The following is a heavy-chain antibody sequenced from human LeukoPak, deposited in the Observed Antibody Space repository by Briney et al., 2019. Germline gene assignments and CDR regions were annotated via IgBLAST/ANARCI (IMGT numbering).Heavy chain of an antibody. CDR2: ISYDGANK. CDR3: ASGGYNWNRLDY. J-gene: IGHJ4*02. Sequence: GGSLRLSCAASGFTFSNYAMHWVRQAPGKGLEGVAVISYDGANKYYADSVKGRFTISRDNAKNSLYLQMNSLRADDTAVYYCASGGYNWNRLDYWGQGTLVTVSS. CDR1: GFTFSNYA. D-gene: IGHD1-20*01. V-gene: IGHV3-30-3*01.